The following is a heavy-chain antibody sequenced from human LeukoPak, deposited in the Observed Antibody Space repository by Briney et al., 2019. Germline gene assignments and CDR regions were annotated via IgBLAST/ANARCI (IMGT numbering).Heavy chain of an antibody. J-gene: IGHJ4*02. CDR1: GFTFSSYA. V-gene: IGHV3-23*01. D-gene: IGHD6-19*01. CDR2: ISGSGGST. Sequence: GGSLRLSCAASGFTFSSYAMSWVRQAPGRGLEWVSAISGSGGSTYYADSVKGRFTISRDNSKNTLYLQMNSLRAEDTAVYYCAKGYSSGWWGFDYWGQGTLVTVSS. CDR3: AKGYSSGWWGFDY.